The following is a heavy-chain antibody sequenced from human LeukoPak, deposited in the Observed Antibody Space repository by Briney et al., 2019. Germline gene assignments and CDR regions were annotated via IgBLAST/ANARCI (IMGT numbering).Heavy chain of an antibody. D-gene: IGHD3-3*01. CDR1: GFTFRSYA. Sequence: PGGSLRLSCAASGFTFRSYAMNWVRQAPGKGLEWVSAISGSGGSTYYADSVKGRLTISRDNSKNTLYLQMNSLRAEDTAVYYCAKDTTIFGVVITYLALWGQGTLVTVSS. CDR3: AKDTTIFGVVITYLAL. V-gene: IGHV3-23*01. J-gene: IGHJ4*02. CDR2: ISGSGGST.